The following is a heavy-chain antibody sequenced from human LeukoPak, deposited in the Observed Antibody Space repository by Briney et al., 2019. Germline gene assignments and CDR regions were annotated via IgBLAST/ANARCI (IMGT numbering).Heavy chain of an antibody. V-gene: IGHV5-51*01. CDR3: ARRFGERLYSNNDAFDS. D-gene: IGHD4-11*01. Sequence: GESLKISCQASGYTFAKYWIGWVRQMPGKGLEWMGIIYPGDSDTSYGQSFQGQVTTSVEKSSNTAYLQWSRLKASDTAMYYCARRFGERLYSNNDAFDSWGQGTLVTVSS. CDR2: IYPGDSDT. J-gene: IGHJ4*02. CDR1: GYTFAKYW.